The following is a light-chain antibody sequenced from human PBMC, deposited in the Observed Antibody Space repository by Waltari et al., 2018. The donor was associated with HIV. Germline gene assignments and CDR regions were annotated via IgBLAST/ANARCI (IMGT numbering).Light chain of an antibody. V-gene: IGLV2-14*01. CDR1: YSDVGGYNY. CDR2: EVT. Sequence: QSALTQPASVSGSPGQSITISCTGTYSDVGGYNYVSWFQQRPGKAPKLIVYEVTHRPSGVSNRFSASKSGNTASLTISGVQAEDEADYYCSSYTSSSTLVFGGVTKLTVL. J-gene: IGLJ2*01. CDR3: SSYTSSSTLV.